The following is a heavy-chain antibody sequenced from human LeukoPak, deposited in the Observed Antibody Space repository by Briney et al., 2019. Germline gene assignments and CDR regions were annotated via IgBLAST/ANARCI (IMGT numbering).Heavy chain of an antibody. J-gene: IGHJ1*01. CDR2: ISYDGSNK. V-gene: IGHV3-30*03. D-gene: IGHD3-22*01. CDR1: GFTFSSYG. CDR3: ARASYYYDSSGYYHYFQH. Sequence: GGSLRLSCAASGFTFSSYGMHWVRQAPGKGLEWVAVISYDGSNKYYADSVKGRFTISRDNSKNTLHLQMNSLRAEDTAVYYCARASYYYDSSGYYHYFQHWGQGTLVTVSS.